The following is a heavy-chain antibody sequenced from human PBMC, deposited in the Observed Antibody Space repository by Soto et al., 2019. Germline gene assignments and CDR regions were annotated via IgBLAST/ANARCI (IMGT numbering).Heavy chain of an antibody. Sequence: SETLSLTCTVPGGPVSSGDYYWSWIRQPPGKGLEWIGYISDSGSTYYNPSLKSRVTISVDTSKNQFSLKLSSVTAADTAVYYCARDNTVTRRYYYYGMDVWGQGTTVTVSS. CDR3: ARDNTVTRRYYYYGMDV. V-gene: IGHV4-30-4*01. D-gene: IGHD4-17*01. CDR2: ISDSGST. J-gene: IGHJ6*02. CDR1: GGPVSSGDYY.